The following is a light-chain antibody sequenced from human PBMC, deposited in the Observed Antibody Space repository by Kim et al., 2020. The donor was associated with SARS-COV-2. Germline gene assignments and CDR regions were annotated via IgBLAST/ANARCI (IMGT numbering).Light chain of an antibody. Sequence: DIQMTQSPSTLSASVGDRVTITCRASQSINIWLAWYQQKPGKAPKLLIYDASSLESGVPSRFSGSGSGTEFTLTISSLQPDDFATYYCQQYNAYSYTFGQGTKLEI. CDR3: QQYNAYSYT. CDR1: QSINIW. CDR2: DAS. J-gene: IGKJ2*01. V-gene: IGKV1-5*01.